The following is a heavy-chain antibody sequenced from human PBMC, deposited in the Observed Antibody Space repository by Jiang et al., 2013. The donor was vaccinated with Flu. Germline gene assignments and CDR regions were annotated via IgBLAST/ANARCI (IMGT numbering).Heavy chain of an antibody. J-gene: IGHJ3*02. D-gene: IGHD1/OR15-1a*01. CDR2: IDPSDSYT. CDR3: ARHEHSHLAKAALDI. Sequence: RIDPSDSYTNYSPSFQGHVTISADKSISTAYLQWSSLKASDTAMYYCARHEHSHLAKAALDIWGQGTMVTISS. V-gene: IGHV5-10-1*01.